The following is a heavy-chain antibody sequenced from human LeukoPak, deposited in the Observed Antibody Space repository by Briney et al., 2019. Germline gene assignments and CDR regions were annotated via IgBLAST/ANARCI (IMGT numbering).Heavy chain of an antibody. CDR2: IKQDGSEK. CDR1: GFTFSSYW. V-gene: IGHV3-7*01. Sequence: GGSLRLSCAASGFTFSSYWMSWARQAPGKGLEWVANIKQDGSEKYYVDSVKGRFTISRDNAKNSLYLQMNSLRAEDTAVYYSARVVDYDSRDYWGQGTLVTVSS. D-gene: IGHD3-22*01. CDR3: ARVVDYDSRDY. J-gene: IGHJ4*02.